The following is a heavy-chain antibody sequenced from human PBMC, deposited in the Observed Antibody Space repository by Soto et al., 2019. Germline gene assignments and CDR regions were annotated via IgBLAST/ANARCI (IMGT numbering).Heavy chain of an antibody. Sequence: GESLKISGKGSGYSFTSYWIGWVRQMPGKGLEWMGIIYPGDSDTRYSPSFQGQVTISADKSISTAYLQWSSLRASDTAMYYCARNPYYGGNMYYFDYWGQGTLVTVSS. CDR1: GYSFTSYW. V-gene: IGHV5-51*01. CDR2: IYPGDSDT. D-gene: IGHD4-17*01. CDR3: ARNPYYGGNMYYFDY. J-gene: IGHJ4*02.